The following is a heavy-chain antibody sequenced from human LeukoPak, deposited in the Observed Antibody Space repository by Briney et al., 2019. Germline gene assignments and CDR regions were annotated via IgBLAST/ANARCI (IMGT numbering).Heavy chain of an antibody. V-gene: IGHV3-9*01. CDR2: ISWNSGSI. D-gene: IGHD6-19*01. J-gene: IGHJ4*02. Sequence: PGRSLRLSCAASGFTFDDYAMHWVRQAPGKGLEWVSGISWNSGSIGYADSVKGRFTISRDNAKNSLYLQMNSLRAEDTALYYCAKAYSSLYYFDYWGQGTLVTVSS. CDR1: GFTFDDYA. CDR3: AKAYSSLYYFDY.